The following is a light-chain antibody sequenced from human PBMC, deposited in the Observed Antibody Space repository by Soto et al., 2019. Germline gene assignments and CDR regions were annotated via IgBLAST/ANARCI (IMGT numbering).Light chain of an antibody. CDR1: RSDVGGYNY. J-gene: IGLJ1*01. CDR3: SSYTSSSTLYYV. V-gene: IGLV2-14*01. Sequence: QSALTQPASVSGSPGQSITISCTGTRSDVGGYNYVSWYQQHPGKGPKLMIYDVSNRPSGVSNRFSGSKSGNTASLTISGLQAEYEADYYCSSYTSSSTLYYVFGTGTKLTVL. CDR2: DVS.